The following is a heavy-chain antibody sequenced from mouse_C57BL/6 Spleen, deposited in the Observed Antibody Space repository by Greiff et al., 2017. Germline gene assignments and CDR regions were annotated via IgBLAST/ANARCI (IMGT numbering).Heavy chain of an antibody. V-gene: IGHV1-62-2*01. CDR3: ARHPSYYYGSSYFDY. CDR2: FYPGSGSI. Sequence: QVHVKQSGAELVKPGASVKLSCKASGYTFTEYTIHWVKQRSGQGLEWIGWFYPGSGSIKYNEKFKDKATLTADKSSSTVYMELSRLTSEDSAVYFCARHPSYYYGSSYFDYWGQGTTLTVSS. D-gene: IGHD1-1*01. CDR1: GYTFTEYT. J-gene: IGHJ2*01.